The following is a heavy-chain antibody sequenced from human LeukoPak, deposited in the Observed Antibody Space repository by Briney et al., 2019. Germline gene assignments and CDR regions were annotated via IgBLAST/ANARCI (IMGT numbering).Heavy chain of an antibody. J-gene: IGHJ3*02. CDR2: IVVGSGNT. CDR1: GFTFTSSA. CDR3: AAWAGDYPEPSIDAFDI. V-gene: IGHV1-58*01. D-gene: IGHD4-17*01. Sequence: SVKVSCKASGFTFTSSAVQWVRQARGQRLEWIGWIVVGSGNTNYAQKFQERVTITRDMSTSTAYMELSSLRSEDTAVYYRAAWAGDYPEPSIDAFDIWGQGTMVTVSS.